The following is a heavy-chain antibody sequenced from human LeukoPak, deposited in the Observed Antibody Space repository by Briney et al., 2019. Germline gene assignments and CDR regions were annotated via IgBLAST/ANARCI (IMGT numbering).Heavy chain of an antibody. D-gene: IGHD5-18*01. CDR3: ASLPRRDSYGYGDAFDI. Sequence: SETLSLTCTVSGGSISSYYWSWIRQPAGKGLEWNGRIYTSGSTNYNPSLKSRVTMSVDTSKNQFSLKLSSVPAADTALYYCASLPRRDSYGYGDAFDIWGQGTMVTVSS. CDR1: GGSISSYY. V-gene: IGHV4-4*07. CDR2: IYTSGST. J-gene: IGHJ3*02.